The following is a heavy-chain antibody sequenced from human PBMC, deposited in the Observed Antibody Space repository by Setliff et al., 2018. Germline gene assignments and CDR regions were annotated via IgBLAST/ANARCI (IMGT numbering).Heavy chain of an antibody. CDR1: GFSFSRHW. CDR3: ARDYYGSGSPNTNWFDP. CDR2: IKQDGSTK. Sequence: GSLRLSCVVSGFSFSRHWMSWVRQAPGKGLEWVADIKQDGSTKYYLDSVKGRFTISRDNAKNSLYLQMNSLRAEDTAVYYCARDYYGSGSPNTNWFDPWGQGTLVTVSS. D-gene: IGHD3-10*01. V-gene: IGHV3-7*01. J-gene: IGHJ5*02.